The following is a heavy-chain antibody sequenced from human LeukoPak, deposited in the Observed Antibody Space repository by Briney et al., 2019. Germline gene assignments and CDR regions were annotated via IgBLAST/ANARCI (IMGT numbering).Heavy chain of an antibody. CDR1: GFTFSNFG. CDR2: ISYDGSEE. D-gene: IGHD4-17*01. CDR3: ARDGTTRAFWFDP. V-gene: IGHV3-30*19. J-gene: IGHJ5*02. Sequence: GGSLRLSCAASGFTFSNFGMHWVRQAPGEGLEWVAFISYDGSEEFYADSVKGRFTLSRDTSKNTLYLQMNSLRAEDTAVYYCARDGTTRAFWFDPWGQGTLVTVSS.